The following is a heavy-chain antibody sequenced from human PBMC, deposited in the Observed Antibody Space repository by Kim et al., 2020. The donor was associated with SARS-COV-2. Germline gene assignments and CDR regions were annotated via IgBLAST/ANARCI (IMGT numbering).Heavy chain of an antibody. CDR2: IKSKTDGGTT. Sequence: GGSLRLSCAASGFTFSNAWMSWVRQAPGKGLEWVGRIKSKTDGGTTDYAAPVKGRFTISRDDSKNTLYLQMNSLKTEDTAVYYCTTDWLVPYYDSSGYYAVFDYWGQGTLVTVSS. CDR3: TTDWLVPYYDSSGYYAVFDY. V-gene: IGHV3-15*01. CDR1: GFTFSNAW. J-gene: IGHJ4*02. D-gene: IGHD3-22*01.